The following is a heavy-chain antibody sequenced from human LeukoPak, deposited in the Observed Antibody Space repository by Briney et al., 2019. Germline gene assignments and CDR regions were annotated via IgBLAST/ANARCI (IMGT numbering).Heavy chain of an antibody. V-gene: IGHV1-8*01. CDR2: MNTISGNS. J-gene: IGHJ6*03. CDR1: GYTFTNFD. Sequence: ASVKVSCKASGYTFTNFDINWVRQAPGQGLDGMGWMNTISGNSGCVQKFQGRVTMPTDTSTTTAYLELSSLSSEDTAVYYCARSGYFNWLSIEYYYMDVWGKGTTVIVSS. D-gene: IGHD3-9*01. CDR3: ARSGYFNWLSIEYYYMDV.